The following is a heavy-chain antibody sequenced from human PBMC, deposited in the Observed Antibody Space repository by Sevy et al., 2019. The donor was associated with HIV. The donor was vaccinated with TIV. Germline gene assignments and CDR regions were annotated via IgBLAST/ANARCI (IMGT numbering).Heavy chain of an antibody. V-gene: IGHV3-49*03. J-gene: IGHJ6*02. CDR3: TREKQWGLYGMDV. D-gene: IGHD6-19*01. CDR1: GFIFGDYV. CDR2: IRTKPYGVTT. Sequence: RLSCTASGFIFGDYVMTWFRQAPGKGLEWVSFIRTKPYGVTTEYAASVKGRFTISRDDSKSIAYLQMNSLKTEDTGMYYCTREKQWGLYGMDVWGQGTTVTVSS.